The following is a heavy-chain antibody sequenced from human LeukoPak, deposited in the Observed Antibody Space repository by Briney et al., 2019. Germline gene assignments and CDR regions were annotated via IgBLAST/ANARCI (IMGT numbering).Heavy chain of an antibody. V-gene: IGHV1-46*01. D-gene: IGHD3-10*01. CDR1: GYTLTSYY. Sequence: ASLKVSCKASGYTLTSYYMHWVRQAPRQGLEWMGIINPSGGSTSYAQKFQGRVTMTRDTSTSTVYMELSSLRSEDTAVYYCARVTVRDDYWGQGTLVTVSS. CDR2: INPSGGST. J-gene: IGHJ4*02. CDR3: ARVTVRDDY.